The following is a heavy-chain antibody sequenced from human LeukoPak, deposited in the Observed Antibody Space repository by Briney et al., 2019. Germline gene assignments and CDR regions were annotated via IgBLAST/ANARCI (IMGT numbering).Heavy chain of an antibody. CDR1: GGSISSYF. J-gene: IGHJ6*02. D-gene: IGHD6-13*01. CDR2: VYYRGST. CDR3: ARDMTRAVPIPGTYYYAYAMDV. V-gene: IGHV4-59*01. Sequence: SSETLPLTCTVSGGSISSYFWNWIRQSPGKGLEWVGYVYYRGSTNYNPSLKSRVTISVDTSKNQFSLELSSVTAADTAVYYCARDMTRAVPIPGTYYYAYAMDVWGQGTTVTVSS.